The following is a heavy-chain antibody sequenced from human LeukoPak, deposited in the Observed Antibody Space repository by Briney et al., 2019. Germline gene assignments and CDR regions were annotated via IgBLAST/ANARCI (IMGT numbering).Heavy chain of an antibody. Sequence: ETLSLTCTVSGYSISSGYYWGWTRQPPGKGLEWVSTISGSGGSTYYADSVKGRFTISRDNSKNTLYLQMNSLKTEDTAVYYCTRDSNDYGDYLTDYYFDYWGQGTLVTVSA. V-gene: IGHV3-23*01. J-gene: IGHJ4*02. CDR2: ISGSGGST. D-gene: IGHD4-17*01. CDR3: TRDSNDYGDYLTDYYFDY. CDR1: GYSISSGYY.